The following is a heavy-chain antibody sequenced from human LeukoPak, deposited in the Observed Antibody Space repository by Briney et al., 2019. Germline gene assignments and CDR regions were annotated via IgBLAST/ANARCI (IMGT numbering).Heavy chain of an antibody. J-gene: IGHJ4*02. CDR3: ARVGEYCSSTSCHDY. CDR1: GYTFTNYG. CDR2: ISAYNGNA. Sequence: ASVKVSCKASGYTFTNYGISRVRQAPGQGLEWMGWISAYNGNANYAQKLQGRVTMTTDTSTSTAYMELRSPRSDDTAVYYCARVGEYCSSTSCHDYWGQGTLVTVSS. D-gene: IGHD2-2*01. V-gene: IGHV1-18*01.